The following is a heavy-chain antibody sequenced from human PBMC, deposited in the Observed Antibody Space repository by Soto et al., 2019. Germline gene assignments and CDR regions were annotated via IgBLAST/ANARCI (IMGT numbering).Heavy chain of an antibody. Sequence: SETLSLTCAVYGGSFSGYYWSWIRQPPGKGLEWIGAINHSGSNNYNPSLKSRVTISVDTSKNQFSLKLSSVTAADTAVYYCARGHYYYGSGSYYNVWFDPWGQGTLVTVSS. CDR1: GGSFSGYY. D-gene: IGHD3-10*01. V-gene: IGHV4-34*01. J-gene: IGHJ5*02. CDR2: INHSGSN. CDR3: ARGHYYYGSGSYYNVWFDP.